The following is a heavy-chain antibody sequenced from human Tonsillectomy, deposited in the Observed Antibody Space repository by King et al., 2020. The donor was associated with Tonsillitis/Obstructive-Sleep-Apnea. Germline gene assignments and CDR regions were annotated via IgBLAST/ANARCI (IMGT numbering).Heavy chain of an antibody. V-gene: IGHV3-30*04. J-gene: IGHJ4*02. Sequence: VQLVESGGGVVQPERSLRLSCAASGFTFSSYAMHWVRQAPGKGLEWVAVISYDGSNKYYTDSVKGRFTISRDNSKNTLYLQINSLRAEDTAVYYCARVGDYGGNFLFDYWGQGTLVTVSS. CDR2: ISYDGSNK. CDR3: ARVGDYGGNFLFDY. D-gene: IGHD4-23*01. CDR1: GFTFSSYA.